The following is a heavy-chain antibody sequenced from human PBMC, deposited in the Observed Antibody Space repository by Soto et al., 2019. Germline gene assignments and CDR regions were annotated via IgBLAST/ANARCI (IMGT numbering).Heavy chain of an antibody. CDR2: INHSGST. Sequence: SETLSLTCAVYGGSFSGYYWSWIRQPPGKGLEWIGEINHSGSTNYNPSLKSRVTISVDTSKNQFSLKLSSVTAADAAVYYCARSGAYSSSWYDHYYYYYGMDVWGQGTTVTVSS. CDR1: GGSFSGYY. V-gene: IGHV4-34*01. J-gene: IGHJ6*02. D-gene: IGHD6-13*01. CDR3: ARSGAYSSSWYDHYYYYYGMDV.